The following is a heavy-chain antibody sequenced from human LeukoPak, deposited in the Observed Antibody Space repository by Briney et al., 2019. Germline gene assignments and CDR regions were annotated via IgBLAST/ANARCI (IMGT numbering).Heavy chain of an antibody. D-gene: IGHD3-3*01. CDR2: IYYSGST. V-gene: IGHV4-59*08. CDR3: ASTGVVTKTLNY. J-gene: IGHJ4*02. CDR1: GGSISSYY. Sequence: SETLSLTCTVSGGSISSYYWSWIRQPPGKGLEWIGYIYYSGSTNYNPSPKSRVTISVDTSKNQFSLKLSSVTAADTAVYYCASTGVVTKTLNYWGQGTLVTVSS.